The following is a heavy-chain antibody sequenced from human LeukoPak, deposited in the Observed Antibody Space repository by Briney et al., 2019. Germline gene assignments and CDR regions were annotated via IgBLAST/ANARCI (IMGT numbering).Heavy chain of an antibody. V-gene: IGHV4-59*07. CDR1: GVSNSSYF. J-gene: IGHJ4*02. Sequence: PSDPISLTLTVTGVSNSSYFWSSIRPPPATGLEWSLCVYYNGLINYNPFLLCRFSMSLDTSKIQFSLNLNSVAAADSAVYYCASQLGGTTFLWGQGSLVIFSS. D-gene: IGHD1-1*01. CDR3: ASQLGGTTFL. CDR2: VYYNGLI.